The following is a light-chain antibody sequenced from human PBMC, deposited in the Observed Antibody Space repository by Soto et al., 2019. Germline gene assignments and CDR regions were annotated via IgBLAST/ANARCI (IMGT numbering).Light chain of an antibody. CDR3: QQYNNWAPTWT. Sequence: EIAMTQSPATLSVSPGERATLSRRASQSVSSNLAWYQQKPGQAPRLLIYGASTRATGIPARFSGSGSGTEFTLTISSLQSEDFAVYFCQQYNNWAPTWTFGQGIKVDIK. J-gene: IGKJ1*01. CDR2: GAS. V-gene: IGKV3-15*01. CDR1: QSVSSN.